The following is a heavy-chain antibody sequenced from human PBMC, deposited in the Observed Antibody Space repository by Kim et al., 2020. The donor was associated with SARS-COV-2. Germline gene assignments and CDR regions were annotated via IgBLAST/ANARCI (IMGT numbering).Heavy chain of an antibody. J-gene: IGHJ4*02. CDR1: GGSFSGYY. CDR3: ARGGPIVLAGKPPSYFDS. Sequence: SETLSLTCAASGGSFSGYYCTWIRQPPGKGLQWIGQINYSGYTDYNPSLKSRVTISLDTSTSQFSLRLRSMTAADTAVYYCARGGPIVLAGKPPSYFDSWGQGTLVTVSS. CDR2: INYSGYT. D-gene: IGHD3-9*01. V-gene: IGHV4-34*01.